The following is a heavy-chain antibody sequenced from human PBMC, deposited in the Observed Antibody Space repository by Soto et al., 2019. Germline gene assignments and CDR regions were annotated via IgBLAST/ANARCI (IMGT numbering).Heavy chain of an antibody. CDR3: ARALGWRDAFDI. D-gene: IGHD6-19*01. J-gene: IGHJ3*02. V-gene: IGHV3-7*01. CDR1: GFSFSDSW. Sequence: PGGSLRLSCTASGFSFSDSWMTWVRQAPGKGLEWVANIKQDGREKYYVDSVKGRFTISRDNAENSVYLQMNSLRVEDTAVYYCARALGWRDAFDICGQGTMVT. CDR2: IKQDGREK.